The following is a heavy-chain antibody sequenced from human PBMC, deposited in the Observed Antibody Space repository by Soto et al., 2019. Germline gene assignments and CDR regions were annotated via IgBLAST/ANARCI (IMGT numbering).Heavy chain of an antibody. Sequence: EVQLVESGGGLVKPGGSLRLSCGGSGFTFSNAWMNWVRQAPGKGLEWVGRIKSKSDGGTTDYATPVKGRFTISRDDSKNMLYLQMNRLPTEDTAVYFCARSYHTYYFDYWGRGTLVAVSS. V-gene: IGHV3-15*07. CDR1: GFTFSNAW. J-gene: IGHJ4*01. CDR2: IKSKSDGGTT. CDR3: ARSYHTYYFDY. D-gene: IGHD1-26*01.